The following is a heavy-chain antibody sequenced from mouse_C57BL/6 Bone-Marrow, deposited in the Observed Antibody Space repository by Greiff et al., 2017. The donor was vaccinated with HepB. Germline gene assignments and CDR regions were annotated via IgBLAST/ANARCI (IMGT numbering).Heavy chain of an antibody. CDR3: ARDRYDGAWFAY. V-gene: IGHV3-1*01. Sequence: EVQLQESGPGMVKPSQSLSLTCTVTGYSITSGYDWHWIRHFPGNKLEWMGYISYSGSTNYNPSLKSRISITHDTSKNHFFLKLNSVTTEDTATYYCARDRYDGAWFAYWGQGTLVTVSA. D-gene: IGHD2-12*01. J-gene: IGHJ3*01. CDR2: ISYSGST. CDR1: GYSITSGYD.